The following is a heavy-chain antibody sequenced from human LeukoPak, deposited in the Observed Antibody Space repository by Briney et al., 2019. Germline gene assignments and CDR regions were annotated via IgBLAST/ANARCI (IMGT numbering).Heavy chain of an antibody. Sequence: GGSLRLSCAASGCTFSGYSMNWVRQAPGKGLEWVSSISSSSSYIYYADSVKGRFTISRDNAKTSLYLQMNSLRAEDTAVYYCASIAAGGTGFDYWGQGTLVTVSS. CDR3: ASIAAGGTGFDY. CDR2: ISSSSSYI. V-gene: IGHV3-21*01. CDR1: GCTFSGYS. J-gene: IGHJ4*02. D-gene: IGHD6-13*01.